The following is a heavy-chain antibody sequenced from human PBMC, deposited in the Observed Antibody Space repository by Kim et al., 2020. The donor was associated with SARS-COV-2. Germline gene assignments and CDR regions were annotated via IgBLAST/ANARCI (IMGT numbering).Heavy chain of an antibody. CDR2: KNGGTNN. CDR3: TTAFEY. V-gene: IGHV3-74*01. Sequence: KNGGTNNCSEECVGGRVTISRDNSKNVMYLQMNSLGAEDTALYYCTTAFEYWGQGALVTVSS. J-gene: IGHJ4*02.